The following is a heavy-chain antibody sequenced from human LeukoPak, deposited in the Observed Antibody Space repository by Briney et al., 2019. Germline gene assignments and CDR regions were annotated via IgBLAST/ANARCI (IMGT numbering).Heavy chain of an antibody. V-gene: IGHV3-23*01. CDR1: GFTFSSFG. D-gene: IGHD6-13*01. Sequence: PGGSLRLSCAASGFTFSSFGMSWVRQAPGKGLEWVSAITGSGRSTYYADSVKGRFTISRDNSKNTLYMQMNSLRAEDTAVYYCTKSFGPVIAAAGAGTDWGQGTLVTVSS. CDR2: ITGSGRST. CDR3: TKSFGPVIAAAGAGTD. J-gene: IGHJ4*02.